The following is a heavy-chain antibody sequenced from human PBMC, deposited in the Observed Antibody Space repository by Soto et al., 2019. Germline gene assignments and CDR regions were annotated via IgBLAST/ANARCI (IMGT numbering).Heavy chain of an antibody. CDR1: GFTFNAYA. J-gene: IGHJ4*02. CDR2: IGGSGGNR. CDR3: ARVASDYINSVDH. D-gene: IGHD4-4*01. Sequence: EVQLLESGGGLVQPGGSLRLSCAASGFTFNAYAMTWVRHAPGKGLEWVSAIGGSGGNRYYAASVKGRFTISRDNSKHTLDLQMSRLRVEDTAVYYCARVASDYINSVDHWGQGILVTVSS. V-gene: IGHV3-23*01.